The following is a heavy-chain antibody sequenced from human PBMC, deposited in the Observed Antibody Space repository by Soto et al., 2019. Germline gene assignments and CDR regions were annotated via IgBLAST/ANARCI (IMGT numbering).Heavy chain of an antibody. J-gene: IGHJ5*02. Sequence: QVQLQESGPGLVKPSETLSLTCFVAGGSISGYYWSWIRQPPGKGLEWIGYIYDGDSANYKPSLKSRGIIVVDTSRNQFSLMLSSVTAAATAVYYCARGSYDTSGYRLDPWGQGTLVTVSS. CDR3: ARGSYDTSGYRLDP. D-gene: IGHD3-22*01. CDR2: IYDGDSA. V-gene: IGHV4-59*01. CDR1: GGSISGYY.